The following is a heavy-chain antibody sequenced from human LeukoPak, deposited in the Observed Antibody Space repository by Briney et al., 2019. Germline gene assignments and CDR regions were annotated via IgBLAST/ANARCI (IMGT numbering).Heavy chain of an antibody. CDR2: IRNEANSYTT. V-gene: IGHV3-72*01. CDR3: VGGAVYYFDC. CDR1: GFTFSDHY. J-gene: IGHJ4*02. Sequence: GGSLRLSCAASGFTFSDHYMDWVRQAPGKGLEWVGRIRNEANSYTTEYAASVKGRFTVSRDNSKNSLYLQMNGLKTEDTAVYYCVGGAVYYFDCWGQGTLVTVSS.